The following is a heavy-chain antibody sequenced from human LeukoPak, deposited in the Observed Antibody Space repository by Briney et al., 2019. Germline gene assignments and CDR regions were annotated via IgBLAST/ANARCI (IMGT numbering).Heavy chain of an antibody. V-gene: IGHV4-30-4*07. CDR2: IYYSGST. CDR3: ARGASVSDFDY. Sequence: SQTLSLTCAVSGDSISSGSYSWSWIRQPPGKGLEWIGHIYYSGSTYYNPSLKSRLNMSVDRSKNQLSLKLNSVTAADTAVYYCARGASVSDFDYWGQGTLVTVSS. D-gene: IGHD2-8*01. CDR1: GDSISSGSYS. J-gene: IGHJ4*02.